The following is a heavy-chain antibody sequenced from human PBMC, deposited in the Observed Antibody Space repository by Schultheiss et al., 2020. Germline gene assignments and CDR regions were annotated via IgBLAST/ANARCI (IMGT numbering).Heavy chain of an antibody. Sequence: SETLSLTCAVSGGSISSSNWWSWVRQSPGKGLEWIGEIYHSGSTNYNPSLKSRVTISVDKSKNQFSLKLSSVTAADTAVYYCARETRGYSYGPYYYGMDVWGQGTTVTVSS. V-gene: IGHV4-4*02. CDR1: GGSISSSNW. CDR3: ARETRGYSYGPYYYGMDV. J-gene: IGHJ6*02. D-gene: IGHD5-18*01. CDR2: IYHSGST.